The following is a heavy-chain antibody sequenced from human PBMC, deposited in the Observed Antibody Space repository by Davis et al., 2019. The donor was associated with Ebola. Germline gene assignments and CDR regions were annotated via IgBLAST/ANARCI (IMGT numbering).Heavy chain of an antibody. D-gene: IGHD3-10*01. CDR1: GYTFTSYG. V-gene: IGHV1-8*02. Sequence: ASVKVSCKASGYTFTSYGISWVRQAPGQGLEWMGWMNPNSGNTGYAQKFQGRVTMTRNTSISTAYMELSSLRSEDTAVYYCARRGLGWFDPWGQGTLVTVSS. J-gene: IGHJ5*02. CDR3: ARRGLGWFDP. CDR2: MNPNSGNT.